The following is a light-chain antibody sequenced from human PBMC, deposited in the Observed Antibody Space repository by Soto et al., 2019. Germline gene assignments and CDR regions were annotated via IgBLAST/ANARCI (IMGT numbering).Light chain of an antibody. V-gene: IGKV1-5*01. CDR2: DIS. J-gene: IGKJ2*01. CDR1: HSISSL. Sequence: DIQMTQSPSTLSASVGDRVTITCRASHSISSLLAWYQQKPGKAPKVIIYDISNLESGVPSGFSGSGSGTEFTLTISSLQPEDFATYYCHEYNTFSFTFGQGTRLEI. CDR3: HEYNTFSFT.